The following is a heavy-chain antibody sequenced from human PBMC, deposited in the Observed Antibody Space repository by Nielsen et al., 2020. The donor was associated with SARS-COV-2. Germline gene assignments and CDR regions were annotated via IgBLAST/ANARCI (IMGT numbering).Heavy chain of an antibody. Sequence: GESLKISCAASGFTVSSNYMSWVRQAPGKGLEWVSVIYSGGSTYYADSVKGRFTISRDNSKNTLYLQMNSLRAEDTAVYYCAKVRPIAVAAMSWFDPWGQGTLVTVSS. CDR2: IYSGGST. CDR3: AKVRPIAVAAMSWFDP. D-gene: IGHD6-19*01. CDR1: GFTVSSNY. J-gene: IGHJ5*02. V-gene: IGHV3-53*01.